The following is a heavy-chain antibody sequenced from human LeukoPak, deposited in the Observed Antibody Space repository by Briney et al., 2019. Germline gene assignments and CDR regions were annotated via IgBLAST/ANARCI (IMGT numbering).Heavy chain of an antibody. V-gene: IGHV3-23*01. CDR2: ISGSGGST. CDR3: ARISRYRFDP. Sequence: PGGSLRLSCAASGFTFSSYGMSWVRQAPGKGLEWVSAISGSGGSTYYADSVKGRFTISRDNAKNSLYLQMNSLRAEDTAVYYCARISRYRFDPWGQGTLVTVSS. D-gene: IGHD1-14*01. J-gene: IGHJ5*02. CDR1: GFTFSSYG.